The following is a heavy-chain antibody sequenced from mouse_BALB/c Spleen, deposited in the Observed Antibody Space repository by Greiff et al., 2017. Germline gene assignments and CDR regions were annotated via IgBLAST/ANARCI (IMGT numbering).Heavy chain of an antibody. CDR2: IWAGGST. V-gene: IGHV2-9*02. J-gene: IGHJ4*01. Sequence: VQRVESGPGLVAPSQSLSITCTVSGFSLTSYGVHWVRQPPGKGLEWLGVIWAGGSTNYNSALMSRLSISKDNSKSQVFLKMNSLQTDDTAMYYCARGAFYGGYAMDYWGQGTSVTVSS. CDR1: GFSLTSYG. D-gene: IGHD1-1*02. CDR3: ARGAFYGGYAMDY.